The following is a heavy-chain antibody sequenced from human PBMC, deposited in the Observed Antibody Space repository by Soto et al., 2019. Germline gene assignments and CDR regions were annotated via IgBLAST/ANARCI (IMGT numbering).Heavy chain of an antibody. J-gene: IGHJ4*02. V-gene: IGHV4-39*01. CDR3: ARGFDILTFGFCLDY. D-gene: IGHD3-9*01. CDR1: GGSMSSSSYY. Sequence: SETLSLTCTVYGGSMSSSSYYWGWIRQPPXKGLEWIANMYFSGFYSGSTSYNPSLKSRVTISVDTSKNQFSLQVSSVTAADTAVYYCARGFDILTFGFCLDYWGQGTLVTVSS. CDR2: MYFSGFYSGST.